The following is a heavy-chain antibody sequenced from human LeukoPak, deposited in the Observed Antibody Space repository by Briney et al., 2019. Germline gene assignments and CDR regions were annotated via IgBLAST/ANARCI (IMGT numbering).Heavy chain of an antibody. Sequence: ASVKVSCTASGYTFTGYYMHWVRQAPGQGLEWMGWINPNSGGTNYAQKFQGRVTMTRDTSISTAYMELSRLRSDDTAVYYCARERRATTLFDYWGQGTLVTVSS. CDR2: INPNSGGT. J-gene: IGHJ4*02. V-gene: IGHV1-2*02. D-gene: IGHD1-26*01. CDR3: ARERRATTLFDY. CDR1: GYTFTGYY.